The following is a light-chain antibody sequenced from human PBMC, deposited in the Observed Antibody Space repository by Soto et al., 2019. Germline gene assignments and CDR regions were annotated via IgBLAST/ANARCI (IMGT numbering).Light chain of an antibody. CDR1: QSVRSN. CDR3: QQYNNWPLWT. CDR2: GAS. V-gene: IGKV3-15*01. Sequence: EIVMTQSPETLSVSPGERATLSCRASQSVRSNLAWFQQKPGQAPRLLIYGASTRATGVPVRFSGSGSGTEFTLTISSLQSEDFAVYYCQQYNNWPLWTFGQGTKVEIE. J-gene: IGKJ1*01.